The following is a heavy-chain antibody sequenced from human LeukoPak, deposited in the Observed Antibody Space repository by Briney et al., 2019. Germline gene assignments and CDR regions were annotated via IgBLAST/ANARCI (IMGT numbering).Heavy chain of an antibody. D-gene: IGHD3-9*01. V-gene: IGHV4-34*01. Sequence: SETLSLTCAVYGGSFSGYYWSWIRQPPGKWLEWIGEINHSGSTNYNPSLKSRVTISVDTSKNQFSLKLSSVTAADTAVFFFVKQKTAYDILTGYYNLPDYWGQGTLVTVSS. CDR1: GGSFSGYY. CDR3: VKQKTAYDILTGYYNLPDY. J-gene: IGHJ4*02. CDR2: INHSGST.